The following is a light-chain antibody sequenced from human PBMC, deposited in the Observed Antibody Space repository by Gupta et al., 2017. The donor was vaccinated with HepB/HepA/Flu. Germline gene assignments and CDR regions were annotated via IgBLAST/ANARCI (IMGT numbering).Light chain of an antibody. CDR3: QQKVNTPRT. V-gene: IGKV4-1*01. J-gene: IGKJ1*01. CDR2: WAS. Sequence: DIVMTQSPDSLAVSLGERATINCRSSQSVLYNSNGKNYLAWYQQKPGQPPRLLISWASTRESGVPDRFDGSGSGTDFTLTISSLLAEDVAVYYCQQKVNTPRTFGQGTKVEIK. CDR1: QSVLYNSNGKNY.